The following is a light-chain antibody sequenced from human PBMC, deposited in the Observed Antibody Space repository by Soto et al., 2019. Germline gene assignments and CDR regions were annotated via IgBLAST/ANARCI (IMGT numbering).Light chain of an antibody. Sequence: QSVLTQPASVSGSPGQSITISCTGTSSDVGNYDLVSWYQQHPGKAPTLMIYEVSKRPSGVSDRFSGSKSGNTASLTISGLQAEDEADYSCCSYAGGRTFYDFGPGTKVTVL. CDR3: CSYAGGRTFYD. V-gene: IGLV2-23*02. J-gene: IGLJ1*01. CDR1: SSDVGNYDL. CDR2: EVS.